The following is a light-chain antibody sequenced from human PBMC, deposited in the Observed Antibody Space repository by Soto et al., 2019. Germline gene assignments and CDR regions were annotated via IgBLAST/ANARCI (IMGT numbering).Light chain of an antibody. CDR3: LQNNNYPLT. Sequence: IKMYQSPSSLSASVGDRVTITCRTSQNIKKYLNWYQQKPGKAPNLLIYTASSLQVGLPSRFSGSGSGTDFVLTISSLQLEDVATYYCLQNNNYPLTFGGGTMV. CDR2: TAS. V-gene: IGKV1-6*01. CDR1: QNIKKY. J-gene: IGKJ4*01.